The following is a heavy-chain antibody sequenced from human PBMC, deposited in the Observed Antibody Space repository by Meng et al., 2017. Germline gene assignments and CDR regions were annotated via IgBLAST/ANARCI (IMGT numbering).Heavy chain of an antibody. V-gene: IGHV1-8*01. CDR1: GYTFTSYD. D-gene: IGHD6-13*01. Sequence: QVALVQSGAEVKKPGASGKVSCKASGYTFTSYDINWVRQATGQGLEWMGWMNPNSGNTGYAQKFQGRVTMTRNTSISTAYMELSSLRSEDTAVYYCARGSSSWITNWFDPWGQETLVTVSS. CDR2: MNPNSGNT. J-gene: IGHJ5*02. CDR3: ARGSSSWITNWFDP.